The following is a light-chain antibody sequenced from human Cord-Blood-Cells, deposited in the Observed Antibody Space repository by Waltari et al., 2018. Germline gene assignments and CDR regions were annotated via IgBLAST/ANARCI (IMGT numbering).Light chain of an antibody. CDR2: GAS. CDR1: QSVSSN. J-gene: IGKJ1*01. V-gene: IGKV3-15*01. CDR3: QQYNNWPRT. Sequence: EIVMTQSPATLSVSPGERATLSGRASQSVSSNLAWYQQKPGQPPRLLIYGASTRATGIPARFSGSGSGTEFTLTISSLQSEDFAVYYCQQYNNWPRTFGQGTKVEIK.